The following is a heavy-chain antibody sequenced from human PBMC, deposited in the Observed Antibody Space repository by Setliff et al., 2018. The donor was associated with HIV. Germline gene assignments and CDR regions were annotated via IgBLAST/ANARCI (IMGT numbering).Heavy chain of an antibody. J-gene: IGHJ4*02. CDR1: GDSIGTYY. CDR2: THYSGST. V-gene: IGHV4-59*01. CDR3: ARDGPWIEY. D-gene: IGHD3-3*01. Sequence: PSETLSLTCTVSGDSIGTYYWSWIRQPPGKGLEWIGDTHYSGSTNYNPSLKSRVTISVDTPKNQFSLNLSSVTAADTAVYYCARDGPWIEYWGQGTLVTV.